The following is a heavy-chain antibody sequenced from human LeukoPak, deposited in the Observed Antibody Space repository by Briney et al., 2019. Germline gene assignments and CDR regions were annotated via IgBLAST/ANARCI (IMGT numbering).Heavy chain of an antibody. CDR2: ISYDGGNT. CDR1: GFTFSSYW. CDR3: AKDIEGATVYAMDV. V-gene: IGHV3-30*18. D-gene: IGHD1-26*01. J-gene: IGHJ6*02. Sequence: GGSLRLSCAASGFTFSSYWMHWVRQAPGKGLEWVATISYDGGNTYYADSVKGRFTISRDNSQNTVYLQMNSLRPEDTATVYCAKDIEGATVYAMDVWGQGTTVTVSS.